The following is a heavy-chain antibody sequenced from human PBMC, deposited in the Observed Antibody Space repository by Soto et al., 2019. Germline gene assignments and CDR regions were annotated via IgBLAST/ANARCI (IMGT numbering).Heavy chain of an antibody. D-gene: IGHD4-4*01. CDR2: ISSSSSYI. V-gene: IGHV3-21*01. J-gene: IGHJ6*02. CDR1: GFTFSSYS. Sequence: PGGSLRLSCAASGFTFSSYSMNWVRQAPGKGLEWVSSISSSSSYIYYADSVKGRFTISRDNAKNSLYLQMNSLRAEDTAVYYCAGISNSGDYYYYGMDVWGQGTTVTVSS. CDR3: AGISNSGDYYYYGMDV.